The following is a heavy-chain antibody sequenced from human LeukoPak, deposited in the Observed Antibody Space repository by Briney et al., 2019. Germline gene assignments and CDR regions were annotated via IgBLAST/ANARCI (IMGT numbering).Heavy chain of an antibody. V-gene: IGHV4-61*02. Sequence: PSQTLSLTCTVSGGSISSGSYYWSWIRQPAGKGLEWIGRIYTSGSTNYNPSLKSRVAISVDTSKNQFSLKLSSVTAADTAVHYCARWAYFGVDYHFDYWGQGTLVTVSS. J-gene: IGHJ4*02. CDR1: GGSISSGSYY. CDR3: ARWAYFGVDYHFDY. CDR2: IYTSGST. D-gene: IGHD3-3*01.